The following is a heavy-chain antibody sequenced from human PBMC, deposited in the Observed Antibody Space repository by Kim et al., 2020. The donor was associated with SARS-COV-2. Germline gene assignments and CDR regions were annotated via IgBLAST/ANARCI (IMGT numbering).Heavy chain of an antibody. CDR1: GYSFTSYW. D-gene: IGHD3-10*01. CDR2: IYPADSDT. CDR3: ARVTMVRKIIIPDY. J-gene: IGHJ4*02. V-gene: IGHV5-51*01. Sequence: GESLKISCKGSGYSFTSYWIGWVRQMPGKGLEWMGIIYPADSDTRYSPSFQGQVTISTDKSITTAYLQWSSLKASDTAMYYCARVTMVRKIIIPDYWGQGTLVTVSS.